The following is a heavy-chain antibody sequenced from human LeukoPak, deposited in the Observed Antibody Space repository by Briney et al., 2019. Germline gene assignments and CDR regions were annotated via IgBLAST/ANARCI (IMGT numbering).Heavy chain of an antibody. CDR2: INPNSGGT. J-gene: IGHJ3*02. V-gene: IGHV1-2*02. Sequence: GASVKVSCKASGYTFTGYYMHWVRQAPGQGLEWTGWINPNSGGTNYAQKFQGRVTMTRDTSISTAYMELSRLRSDDTAVYYCARELGDYGGNDAFDIWGQGTMVTVSS. CDR1: GYTFTGYY. D-gene: IGHD4-23*01. CDR3: ARELGDYGGNDAFDI.